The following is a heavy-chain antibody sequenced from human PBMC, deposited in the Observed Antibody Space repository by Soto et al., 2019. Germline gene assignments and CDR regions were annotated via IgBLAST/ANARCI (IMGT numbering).Heavy chain of an antibody. CDR1: GYTLTELS. D-gene: IGHD5-18*01. V-gene: IGHV1-24*01. CDR3: ATRSLTAEIDAFDI. J-gene: IGHJ3*02. CDR2: FDPEDGET. Sequence: ASVKVSCKVSGYTLTELSMHWVRQAPGKGLEWMGGFDPEDGETIYAQKFQGRVTMTEDTSTDTAYMELSSLRSEDTAVYYCATRSLTAEIDAFDIWGQGTMVTVSS.